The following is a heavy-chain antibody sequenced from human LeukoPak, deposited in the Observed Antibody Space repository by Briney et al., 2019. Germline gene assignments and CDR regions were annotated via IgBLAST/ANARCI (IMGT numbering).Heavy chain of an antibody. Sequence: SETLSLTCAVYGGSFSGYYWSWVRQPPGKGLEWIGEINHSGSTNYNPSLKSRVTISVDTSKNQFSLKLSSVTAADTAVYYCARMNNGFGYFQHWGQGTLVTVSS. D-gene: IGHD3-10*01. V-gene: IGHV4-34*01. CDR2: INHSGST. J-gene: IGHJ1*01. CDR3: ARMNNGFGYFQH. CDR1: GGSFSGYY.